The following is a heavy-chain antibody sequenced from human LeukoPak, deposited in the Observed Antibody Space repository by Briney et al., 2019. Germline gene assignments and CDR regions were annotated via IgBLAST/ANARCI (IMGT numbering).Heavy chain of an antibody. Sequence: TGGSLRLSCAASGFTFTSYSMNWVRKAPGRGLEWVSYISSSGSTIYYADSVKGRFTISRDNAKNSLYLQMNSLRAEDTAVYYCARATMIVRYYYVDVWGKGTTVTVSS. CDR3: ARATMIVRYYYVDV. V-gene: IGHV3-48*04. CDR2: ISSSGSTI. CDR1: GFTFTSYS. D-gene: IGHD3-22*01. J-gene: IGHJ6*03.